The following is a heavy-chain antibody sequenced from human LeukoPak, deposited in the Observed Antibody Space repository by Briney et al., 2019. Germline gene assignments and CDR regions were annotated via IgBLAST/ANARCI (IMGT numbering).Heavy chain of an antibody. V-gene: IGHV5-51*01. CDR2: VYPGDSDT. CDR1: GYSFTNYW. J-gene: IGHJ6*03. CDR3: ARRGSSPHYYYMDV. Sequence: GESLKISCKGSGYSFTNYWIVWVRQMPGKGLEWMGIVYPGDSDTRYSPSFQGQVTISADESVSTAYLQWSSLKASDTAMYYCARRGSSPHYYYMDVWGKGTTVIASS. D-gene: IGHD2/OR15-2a*01.